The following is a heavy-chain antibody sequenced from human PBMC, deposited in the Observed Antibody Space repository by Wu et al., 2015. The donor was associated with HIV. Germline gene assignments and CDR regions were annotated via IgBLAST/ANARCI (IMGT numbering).Heavy chain of an antibody. Sequence: QVRLLQSGAEVKTPGSSVKVPCLTSGYTFNRYPINWLRQVPGQGLEWMGVIIPLIGTTHYSQKFQGRLTISTGASATTAYLELRNLTSDDTALYFCAREGYDDKVINFLLIYFYAMDVWG. CDR2: IIPLIGTT. J-gene: IGHJ6*02. V-gene: IGHV1-69*05. CDR1: GYTFNRYP. D-gene: IGHD3-22*01. CDR3: AREGYDDKVINFLLIYFYAMDV.